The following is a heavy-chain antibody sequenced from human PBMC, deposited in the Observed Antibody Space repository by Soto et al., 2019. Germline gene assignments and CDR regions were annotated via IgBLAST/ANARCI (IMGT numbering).Heavy chain of an antibody. CDR3: ARMYSSGSGWFHP. V-gene: IGHV4-31*03. J-gene: IGHJ5*02. Sequence: TLSLTCFVSGXSITAGGYYWSWIRHHQGKGLEWIGSFYSSGSIIYNPSLRSRVSISGDTSSNQFSMSLNSVPAAHTARYYCARMYSSGSGWFHPWGQGTLGTVS. CDR1: GXSITAGGYY. D-gene: IGHD6-19*01. CDR2: FYSSGSI.